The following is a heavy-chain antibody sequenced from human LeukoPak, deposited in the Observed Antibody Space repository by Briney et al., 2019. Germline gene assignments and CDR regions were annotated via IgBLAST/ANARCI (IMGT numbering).Heavy chain of an antibody. J-gene: IGHJ3*02. CDR2: MWHDGSS. CDR3: ARDIGMARWGPYAFDI. D-gene: IGHD3-16*01. CDR1: GYSISTAFY. V-gene: IGHV4-38-2*02. Sequence: PSETLSLTCSVSGYSISTAFYWGWIRQPPGKGLEWIGFMWHDGSSYYNPSLKSRVTLSVDTSKNQFSLNLSSVTAADTAVYYCARDIGMARWGPYAFDIWGQGTMVTVSS.